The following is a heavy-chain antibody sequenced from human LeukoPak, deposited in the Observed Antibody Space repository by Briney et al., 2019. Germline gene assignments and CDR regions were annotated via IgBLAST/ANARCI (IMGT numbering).Heavy chain of an antibody. CDR2: IYTSGST. V-gene: IGHV4-59*10. Sequence: PSETLSLTCAVYGGSFSGYYWSWIRQPPGKGLEWIGRIYTSGSTNYNPSLKSRVTMSVDTSKNQFSLKLSSVTAADTAVYYCARAGTYYDFWSGLSPGFDIWGQGTMVTVSS. D-gene: IGHD3-3*01. CDR1: GGSFSGYY. CDR3: ARAGTYYDFWSGLSPGFDI. J-gene: IGHJ3*02.